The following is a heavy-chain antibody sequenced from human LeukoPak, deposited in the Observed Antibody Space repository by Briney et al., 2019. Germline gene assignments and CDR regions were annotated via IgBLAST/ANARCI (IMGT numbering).Heavy chain of an antibody. D-gene: IGHD3-22*01. Sequence: SETLSLTCTVSGFSISSGYYWGWIRQPPGKGLEWIGIIYHSGSTYYNPSLKSRVTISVDTSRTQFSLKLSSVTAADTAVYYCARLRAIVVPSYSDYWGQGTLVTVSS. CDR1: GFSISSGYY. V-gene: IGHV4-38-2*02. J-gene: IGHJ4*02. CDR3: ARLRAIVVPSYSDY. CDR2: IYHSGST.